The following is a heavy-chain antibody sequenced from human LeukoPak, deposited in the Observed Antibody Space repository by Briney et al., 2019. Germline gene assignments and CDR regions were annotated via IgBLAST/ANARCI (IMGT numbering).Heavy chain of an antibody. CDR3: AKGERYPIYYDSSGPITLIDY. D-gene: IGHD3-22*01. J-gene: IGHJ4*02. CDR2: ISGSGGST. Sequence: PGGSLRLSCAASGFTFSSYAMSWVRQAPGKGLEWVSAISGSGGSTYYADSVKGRFTISRDNSRNTLYLQMNSLRAEDTAVYYCAKGERYPIYYDSSGPITLIDYWGQGTLVTVSS. V-gene: IGHV3-23*01. CDR1: GFTFSSYA.